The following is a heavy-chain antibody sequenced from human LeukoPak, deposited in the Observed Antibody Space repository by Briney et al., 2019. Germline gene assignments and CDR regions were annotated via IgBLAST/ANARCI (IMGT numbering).Heavy chain of an antibody. V-gene: IGHV4-39*01. D-gene: IGHD3-22*01. CDR2: IYYRGST. CDR1: AGSISSSSYY. Sequence: NPSETLSLTSTVSAGSISSSSYYWGWPRQPPGKGLEWIASIYYRGSTYYNTSLKGRSTVSVDTTKYQFSLKLSSVTAAVPAGYFFARIYDSSGYYRSDAFDIWGQPRMVSDCS. CDR3: ARIYDSSGYYRSDAFDI. J-gene: IGHJ3*02.